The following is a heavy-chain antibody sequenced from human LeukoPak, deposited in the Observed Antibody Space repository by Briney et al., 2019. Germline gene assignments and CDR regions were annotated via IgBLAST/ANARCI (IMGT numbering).Heavy chain of an antibody. J-gene: IGHJ5*02. D-gene: IGHD3-22*01. CDR3: ARYYYDSSGYYVGWFDP. CDR1: GYTFTSYY. Sequence: GASVKVSCKASGYTFTSYYMHWVRQAPGQGLEWMGIINPSGGSTSYAQKFQGRVTMTRDMSTSTVYMELSSLRSEDTAVYYCARYYYDSSGYYVGWFDPWGQGTLVTVSS. CDR2: INPSGGST. V-gene: IGHV1-46*01.